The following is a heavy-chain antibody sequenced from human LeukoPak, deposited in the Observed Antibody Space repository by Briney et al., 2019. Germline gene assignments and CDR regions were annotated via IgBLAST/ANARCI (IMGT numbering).Heavy chain of an antibody. CDR2: INDDGSDT. CDR3: VRDKTGWDDY. D-gene: IGHD7-27*01. Sequence: GGSLRLSCAASGFTFKLYWMHWVRQVPGKRPVWVSRINDDGSDTIYADSVRGRFTISRDDAKNTVYLQMNNLRAEDTAVYYCVRDKTGWDDYWGQGTLVTVSS. CDR1: GFTFKLYW. V-gene: IGHV3-74*01. J-gene: IGHJ4*02.